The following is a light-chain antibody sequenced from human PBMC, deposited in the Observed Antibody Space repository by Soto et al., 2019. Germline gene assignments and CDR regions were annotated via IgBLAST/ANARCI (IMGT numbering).Light chain of an antibody. CDR2: GNN. V-gene: IGLV1-44*01. J-gene: IGLJ3*02. CDR3: AAWDDTLNGVV. Sequence: QSVLTQPPSASGTPGPRVTISCSGSSANIGSNSVNWYQKFPATAPKLLLYGNNHRPSGVPDRFSGSKSGTSASLAISGLHSEDEAAYFCAAWDDTLNGVVFGGGTKLTVL. CDR1: SANIGSNS.